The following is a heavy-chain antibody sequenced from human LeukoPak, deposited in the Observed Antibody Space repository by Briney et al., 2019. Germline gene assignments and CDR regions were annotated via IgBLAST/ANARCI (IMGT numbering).Heavy chain of an antibody. V-gene: IGHV1-2*02. CDR3: ARRGPVDSSGYYLDY. Sequence: ASVKVSCKASGYTFTSYGISWVRQAPGQGLEWMGWINPNSGGTNYAQKFQGRVTMTRDTSISTAYMELSRLRSDDTAVYYCARRGPVDSSGYYLDYWGQGTLVTVSS. D-gene: IGHD3-22*01. CDR1: GYTFTSYG. CDR2: INPNSGGT. J-gene: IGHJ4*02.